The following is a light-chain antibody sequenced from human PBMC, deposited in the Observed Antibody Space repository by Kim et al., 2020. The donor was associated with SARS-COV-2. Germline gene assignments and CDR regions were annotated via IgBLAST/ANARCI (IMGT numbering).Light chain of an antibody. CDR2: GAS. Sequence: LSPGERATFSGRASQSVNGNYFAWYQQKPGQAPRFLIYGASTTATVTPYTFSGSVSVTDFTLTISRLESEDFAVYYCQQYGNSPYTFGQGTKLEI. V-gene: IGKV3-20*01. CDR3: QQYGNSPYT. J-gene: IGKJ2*01. CDR1: QSVNGNY.